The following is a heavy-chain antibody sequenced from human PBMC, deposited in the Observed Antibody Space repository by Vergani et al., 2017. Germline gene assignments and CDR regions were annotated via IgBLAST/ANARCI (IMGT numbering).Heavy chain of an antibody. Sequence: EVQLLESGGGLVQPGGSLRLSCAASGFTFSSYAMSWVRQAPGKGLEWVSAISGSGGSTYYADSVKGRFTISRDNSKNTLYLQMNSLRAEDTAVYYCAKSQRDCSSTSCLYLDYWGQGTLVTVSS. V-gene: IGHV3-23*01. J-gene: IGHJ4*02. CDR3: AKSQRDCSSTSCLYLDY. CDR2: ISGSGGST. D-gene: IGHD2-2*01. CDR1: GFTFSSYA.